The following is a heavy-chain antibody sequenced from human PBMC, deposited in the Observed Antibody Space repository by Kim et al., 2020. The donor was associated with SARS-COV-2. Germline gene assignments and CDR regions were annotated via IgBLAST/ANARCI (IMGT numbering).Heavy chain of an antibody. CDR1: GFTFSSYS. CDR3: ARDSYSGSYIWFDP. D-gene: IGHD1-26*01. J-gene: IGHJ5*02. Sequence: GGSLRLSCAASGFTFSSYSMNWVRQAPGKGLEWVSSISSSSSYIYYADSLKGRFTISRDNAKSSLYLQMNSLRAEDTAVYYCARDSYSGSYIWFDPWGQGTLVTVSS. V-gene: IGHV3-21*01. CDR2: ISSSSSYI.